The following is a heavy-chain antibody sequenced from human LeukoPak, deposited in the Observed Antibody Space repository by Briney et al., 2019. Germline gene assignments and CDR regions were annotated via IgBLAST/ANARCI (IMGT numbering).Heavy chain of an antibody. J-gene: IGHJ4*02. CDR1: GFTFSSYW. CDR3: GIYSSSSRPGYFDY. D-gene: IGHD6-6*01. V-gene: IGHV3-74*01. CDR2: INSDGSST. Sequence: GGSLRLSCAASGFTFSSYWMHWVRQAPGKGLVWVSRINSDGSSTSYADSVKGRFTISRDNAKNTLYLQMNSLRAEDTAVYYCGIYSSSSRPGYFDYWAQGTLVTVSS.